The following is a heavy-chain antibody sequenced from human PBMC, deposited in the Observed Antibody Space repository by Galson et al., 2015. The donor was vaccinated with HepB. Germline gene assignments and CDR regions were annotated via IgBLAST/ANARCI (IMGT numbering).Heavy chain of an antibody. Sequence: SLRLSCAASGFTFSSYAMSWVRQAPGKGLEWVSAISGSGGSTYYADSVKGRFTISRDNSKNTLYLQMNSLRAEDTAVYYCAKAIGRYYDSSGYYDDYWGQGTLVTVSS. V-gene: IGHV3-23*01. J-gene: IGHJ4*02. CDR3: AKAIGRYYDSSGYYDDY. CDR1: GFTFSSYA. D-gene: IGHD3-22*01. CDR2: ISGSGGST.